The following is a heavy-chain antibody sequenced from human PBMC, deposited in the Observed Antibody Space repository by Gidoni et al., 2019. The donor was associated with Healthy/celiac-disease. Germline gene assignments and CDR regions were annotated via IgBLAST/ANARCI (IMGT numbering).Heavy chain of an antibody. CDR2: IIPIFGTA. Sequence: QVQLVQSGAEVKTPGSSVKVSCKASGGTFSSYAISWVRQAPGQGLEWMGGIIPIFGTANYEQKFQGRVTITADESTSTAYMELSSLRSEDTAVYYCARDHPDILTGYPSRVFDYWGQGTLVTVSS. D-gene: IGHD3-9*01. V-gene: IGHV1-69*01. J-gene: IGHJ4*02. CDR3: ARDHPDILTGYPSRVFDY. CDR1: GGTFSSYA.